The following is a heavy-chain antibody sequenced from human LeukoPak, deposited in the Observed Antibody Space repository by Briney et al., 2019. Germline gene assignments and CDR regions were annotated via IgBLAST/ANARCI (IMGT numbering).Heavy chain of an antibody. Sequence: SQTLSLTCAISGDSVSSNSVAWNWIRQSPSRGLEWLGRTYYRSTWYNDYAVSVKSRIAINPDTSKNQFSLQLNSVTAADTAVYYCAREASGSYLFDYWGQGTLVTVSS. D-gene: IGHD3-10*01. CDR3: AREASGSYLFDY. CDR1: GDSVSSNSVA. V-gene: IGHV6-1*01. J-gene: IGHJ4*02. CDR2: TYYRSTWYN.